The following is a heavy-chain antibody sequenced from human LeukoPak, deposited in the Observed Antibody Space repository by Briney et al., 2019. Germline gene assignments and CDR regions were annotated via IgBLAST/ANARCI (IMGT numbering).Heavy chain of an antibody. CDR1: GFSVNVNY. Sequence: TGGSLRLSCAASGFSVNVNYMSWVRQAPGKGLEWVSVFFSSGYTKYADSVKGRFTISRDNSENTLNLQMNSLRAEDTAVYYCARDQWWQIIAVAITSYFDLWGQGTLVRVSS. V-gene: IGHV3-66*01. CDR2: FFSSGYT. D-gene: IGHD6-19*01. J-gene: IGHJ4*02. CDR3: ARDQWWQIIAVAITSYFDL.